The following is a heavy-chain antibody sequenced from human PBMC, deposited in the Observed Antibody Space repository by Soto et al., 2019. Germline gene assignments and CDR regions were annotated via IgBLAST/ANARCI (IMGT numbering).Heavy chain of an antibody. J-gene: IGHJ6*02. D-gene: IGHD2-2*01. CDR1: GYTFTGYY. Sequence: QVQLVQSGAEVKKPGASVKVSCKASGYTFTGYYMHWVRQAPGQGLEWMGWINPNSGGTNYAQKLQGRVTMTRDTSISTAYMELSRLRSDDTAVYYCARNQLDIVVVPAASSLDYGMDVWGQGTTVTVSS. CDR2: INPNSGGT. V-gene: IGHV1-2*02. CDR3: ARNQLDIVVVPAASSLDYGMDV.